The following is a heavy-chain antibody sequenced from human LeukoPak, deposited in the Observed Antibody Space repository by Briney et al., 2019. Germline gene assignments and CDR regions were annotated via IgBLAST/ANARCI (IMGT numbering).Heavy chain of an antibody. Sequence: ASETLSLTCAVYGGSFSGYYWSWIRQPPGKGLEWIGEINHSGSTNYNPSLKSRVTISVDTSKNQFSLKLSSVTAADTAVYYCARGSVWVAGTSSPDYWGQGTLVTVSS. V-gene: IGHV4-34*01. J-gene: IGHJ4*02. CDR2: INHSGST. CDR1: GGSFSGYY. CDR3: ARGSVWVAGTSSPDY. D-gene: IGHD6-19*01.